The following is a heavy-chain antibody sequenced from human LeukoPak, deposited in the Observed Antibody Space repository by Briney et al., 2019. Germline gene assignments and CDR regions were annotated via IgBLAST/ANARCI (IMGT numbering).Heavy chain of an antibody. Sequence: PSETLSLTCSVSGYSIKSDYFWAWIRQPPGKGPEWIGSIHHGGTTYYNPSLKNRVTISVDTSNNQFSLNLSSVTAADTAFYYCARGSNSGTYYTVFDIWGPGTMVTVSS. CDR3: ARGSNSGTYYTVFDI. V-gene: IGHV4-38-2*02. D-gene: IGHD1-26*01. J-gene: IGHJ3*02. CDR1: GYSIKSDYF. CDR2: IHHGGTT.